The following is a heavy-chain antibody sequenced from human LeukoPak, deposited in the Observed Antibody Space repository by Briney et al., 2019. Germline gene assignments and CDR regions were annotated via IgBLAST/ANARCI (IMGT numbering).Heavy chain of an antibody. Sequence: SETLSLTCAVYGGSFSGYYCSWIRQPPGKGLEWIGEINHSVSTNYNPSLESRVTISVDASKNQFSLKLSSVTAADTAVYYCARGSSQLWSADWGQGTLVTVSS. CDR3: ARGSSQLWSAD. J-gene: IGHJ4*02. D-gene: IGHD5-18*01. CDR2: INHSVST. V-gene: IGHV4-34*01. CDR1: GGSFSGYY.